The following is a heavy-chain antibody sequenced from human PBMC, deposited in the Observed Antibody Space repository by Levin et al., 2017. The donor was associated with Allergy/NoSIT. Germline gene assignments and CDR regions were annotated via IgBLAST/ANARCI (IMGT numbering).Heavy chain of an antibody. Sequence: GGSLRLSCAASGFTFSSYAMHWVRQAPGKGLEWVAVISYDGSNKYYADSVKGRFTISRDNSKNTLYLQMNSLRAEDTAVYYCARDAEIHYGSGSYGNFDYWGQGTLVTVSS. CDR3: ARDAEIHYGSGSYGNFDY. J-gene: IGHJ4*02. CDR1: GFTFSSYA. D-gene: IGHD3-10*01. V-gene: IGHV3-30-3*01. CDR2: ISYDGSNK.